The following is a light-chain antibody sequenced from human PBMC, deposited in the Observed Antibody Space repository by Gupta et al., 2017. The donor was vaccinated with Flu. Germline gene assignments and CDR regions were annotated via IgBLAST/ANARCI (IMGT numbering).Light chain of an antibody. CDR1: SSDIGNYNY. J-gene: IGLJ2*01. V-gene: IGLV2-8*01. CDR3: SSYAGSNNFVV. Sequence: QSALTQPPSASGSPGQSVTISCTGTSSDIGNYNYVSWYQQHPGKAPKLMIYEVNERPSGVPDRFSGSKSANTASLTVSGLQAEDEADYYCSSYAGSNNFVVFGGGTKLTVL. CDR2: EVN.